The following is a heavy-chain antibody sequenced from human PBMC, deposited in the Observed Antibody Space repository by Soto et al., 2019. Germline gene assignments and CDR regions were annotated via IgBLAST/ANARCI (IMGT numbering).Heavy chain of an antibody. D-gene: IGHD1-26*01. CDR3: ARIGTGAGVAFDI. J-gene: IGHJ3*02. V-gene: IGHV4-61*01. Sequence: SETLSLTCTVSGGSVSSGSYYWSWIRQPPGKGLEWIGYIYYSGSTNYNPSLKSRVTISVDTSKNQFSLKLSSVTAADTAVYYCARIGTGAGVAFDIWGQGTMVTVSS. CDR1: GGSVSSGSYY. CDR2: IYYSGST.